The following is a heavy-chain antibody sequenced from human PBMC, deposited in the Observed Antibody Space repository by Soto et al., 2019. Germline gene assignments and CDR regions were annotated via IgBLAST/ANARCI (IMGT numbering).Heavy chain of an antibody. V-gene: IGHV3-11*03. D-gene: IGHD3-22*01. CDR3: ARYYYYSGASYSNIYY. CDR2: ISSTSSYT. Sequence: GGSLRLSCAASGFTFSNYYMSWTRQAPGKGLEWVSYISSTSSYTNYADSVKGRFTISRDNAKNSLYLQMNSLTAEDTAVYYCARYYYYSGASYSNIYYWGQGALVTISS. J-gene: IGHJ4*02. CDR1: GFTFSNYY.